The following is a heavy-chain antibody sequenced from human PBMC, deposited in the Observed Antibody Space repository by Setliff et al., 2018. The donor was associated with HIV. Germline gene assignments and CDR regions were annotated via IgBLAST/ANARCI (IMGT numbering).Heavy chain of an antibody. V-gene: IGHV4-38-2*01. CDR1: GYSISTAYY. CDR3: ARGPSLQTTLFDY. J-gene: IGHJ4*02. Sequence: SETLSLTCAVSGYSISTAYYWGWIRQPPGKGLEWIGSVYHSGSTNHNPSLKSRVTISVDTSKKQFSLKLTSVTAADTAVYYCARGPSLQTTLFDYWGQGTLVTVSS. CDR2: VYHSGST.